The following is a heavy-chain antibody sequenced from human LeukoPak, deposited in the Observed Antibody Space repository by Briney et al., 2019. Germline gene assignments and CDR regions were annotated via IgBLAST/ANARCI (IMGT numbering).Heavy chain of an antibody. V-gene: IGHV3-7*01. CDR2: IKHDGSVQ. Sequence: GGSLRLSCAASGFTFSSYWMSWVRQAPGKGLEWVANIKHDGSVQYCVDSVKGRFTISRDNAKNSLYLQMNSLRAEDTAVYYCARDPEDYYDSSAYYDGFDMWGQGTMVTVSS. CDR3: ARDPEDYYDSSAYYDGFDM. D-gene: IGHD3-22*01. J-gene: IGHJ3*02. CDR1: GFTFSSYW.